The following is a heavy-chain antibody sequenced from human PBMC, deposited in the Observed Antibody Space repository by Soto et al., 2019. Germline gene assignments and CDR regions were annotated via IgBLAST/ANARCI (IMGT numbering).Heavy chain of an antibody. CDR3: ARDGDSSYFPPPYYFDS. V-gene: IGHV3-33*01. CDR1: GFTFSSYG. J-gene: IGHJ4*02. Sequence: GESLRLSCAASGFTFSSYGMHWVRQAPGKGLEWVAVIWYDGSNKYYADSVKGRFTISRDNSKSTLFLQMDSLRPEDTAVYSCARDGDSSYFPPPYYFDSWGQGTLVTVSS. D-gene: IGHD7-27*01. CDR2: IWYDGSNK.